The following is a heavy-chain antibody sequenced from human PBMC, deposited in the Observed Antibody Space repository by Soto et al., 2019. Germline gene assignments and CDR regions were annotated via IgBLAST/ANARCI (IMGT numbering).Heavy chain of an antibody. D-gene: IGHD1-26*01. CDR3: ARSQWEGYMDV. V-gene: IGHV3-21*01. CDR2: ISSSSSYI. J-gene: IGHJ6*03. Sequence: EVQLVESGGGLVKPGGSLRLSCAASGFTFSSYSMNWVRQAPGKGLEWVSSISSSSSYIYYADSVKGRFTISRDNANNSLYLQMNSLRAEDTAVYYCARSQWEGYMDVWGKGTTVTVSS. CDR1: GFTFSSYS.